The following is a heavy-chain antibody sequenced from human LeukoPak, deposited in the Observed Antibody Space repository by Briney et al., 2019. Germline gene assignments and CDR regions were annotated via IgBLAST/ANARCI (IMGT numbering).Heavy chain of an antibody. CDR1: GGSISSGGYS. CDR3: ARVSGGYSSREFDY. J-gene: IGHJ4*02. Sequence: SETLSLTCAVSGGSISSGGYSWSWIRQPPGKGLEWIGYIYHSGSTYYNPSLKSRVTISVDRSKNQFSLKLSSVTAADTAVYYCARVSGGYSSREFDYWGQGTLVTVSS. D-gene: IGHD6-19*01. V-gene: IGHV4-30-2*01. CDR2: IYHSGST.